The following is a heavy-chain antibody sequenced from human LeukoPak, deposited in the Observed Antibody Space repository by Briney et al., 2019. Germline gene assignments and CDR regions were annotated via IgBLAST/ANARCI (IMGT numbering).Heavy chain of an antibody. D-gene: IGHD3-10*01. Sequence: PGRSLRLSCAASGFTFNNYGMHWVRQAPGKGLQWVAVISYDGNDKSYSDSVKGRFTISRDNSKNTLYLQMNSLRAEDTAVYYCAKCNSPYGSGSFYDYWGQGTLVTVSS. V-gene: IGHV3-30*18. CDR3: AKCNSPYGSGSFYDY. CDR2: ISYDGNDK. CDR1: GFTFNNYG. J-gene: IGHJ4*02.